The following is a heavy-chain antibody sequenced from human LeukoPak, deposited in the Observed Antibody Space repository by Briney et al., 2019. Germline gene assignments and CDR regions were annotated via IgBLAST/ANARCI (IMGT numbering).Heavy chain of an antibody. D-gene: IGHD4-17*01. V-gene: IGHV1-69*04. J-gene: IGHJ6*02. CDR3: ARDNGGEEGYGDYVSYYYYYGMDV. Sequence: ASVNVSCKASGGTFSSYAISWVRQAPGQGLEWMGRIIPILGIANYAQKFQGRVTITADKSTSTAYMELSSLRSEDTAVYYCARDNGGEEGYGDYVSYYYYYGMDVWGQGTTVTVSS. CDR2: IIPILGIA. CDR1: GGTFSSYA.